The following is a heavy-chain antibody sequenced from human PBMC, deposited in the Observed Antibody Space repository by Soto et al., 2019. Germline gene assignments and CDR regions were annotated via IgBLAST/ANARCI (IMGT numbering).Heavy chain of an antibody. J-gene: IGHJ6*02. V-gene: IGHV3-7*01. CDR2: IRQGGNEK. CDR1: GFMFSTYL. D-gene: IGHD3-16*01. Sequence: GGSLRLSCTASGFMFSTYLMSWVRQAPGKGLEWVANIRQGGNEKFYVDSVKGRFTVSRDNAKKSLYLQMNSLRAEDTAVYYCVGALTYEVPYYYYGMDVWGQGTTVTVSS. CDR3: VGALTYEVPYYYYGMDV.